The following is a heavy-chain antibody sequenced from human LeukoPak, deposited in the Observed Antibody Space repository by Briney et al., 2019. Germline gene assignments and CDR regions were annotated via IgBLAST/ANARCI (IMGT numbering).Heavy chain of an antibody. J-gene: IGHJ5*02. Sequence: ASVNLSCKSSVSTFTIYDINWVRQATGQGHGWMGGMNPYSGNTGYAQKDQGRLTMTRNTSITTAYMELSSLRSEDTAVYYCARVLTFGGIGYTWFDPWGQGTLVTVSS. V-gene: IGHV1-8*01. CDR1: VSTFTIYD. CDR3: ARVLTFGGIGYTWFDP. D-gene: IGHD3-16*01. CDR2: MNPYSGNT.